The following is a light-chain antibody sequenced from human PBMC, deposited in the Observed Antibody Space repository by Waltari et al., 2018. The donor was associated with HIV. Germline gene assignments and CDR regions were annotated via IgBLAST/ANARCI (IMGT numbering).Light chain of an antibody. J-gene: IGLJ2*01. CDR2: EVS. V-gene: IGLV2-23*02. CDR1: SSDVGSYNL. Sequence: QSALTQPASVSGSPGQSITISCTGTSSDVGSYNLFSWYQQYPGKAPKLMIYEVSKRPSGVSNRFSGSKSGNTASLTISGLQAEDEADYYCCSYAGSSTYVVFGGGTKLTVL. CDR3: CSYAGSSTYVV.